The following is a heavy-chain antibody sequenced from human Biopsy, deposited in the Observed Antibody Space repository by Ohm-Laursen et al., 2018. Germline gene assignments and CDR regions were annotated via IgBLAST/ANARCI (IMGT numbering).Heavy chain of an antibody. CDR1: GGAFTNYA. V-gene: IGHV1-8*02. D-gene: IGHD6-6*01. CDR3: ARGYSRRVSIFEASIYWFDT. J-gene: IGHJ5*02. CDR2: MIPSSGKT. Sequence: GASVKVSCKASGGAFTNYAINWVRQARGQGLEWMGWMIPSSGKTGYAQRFQGRVTLTMNTSISTAYMELSGLRSEDTAVYFCARGYSRRVSIFEASIYWFDTWGQGTLVTVSS.